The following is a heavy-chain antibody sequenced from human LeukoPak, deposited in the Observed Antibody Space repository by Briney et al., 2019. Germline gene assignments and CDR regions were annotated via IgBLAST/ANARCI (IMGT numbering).Heavy chain of an antibody. CDR1: GGTFSSYA. CDR3: ARGYCSSTSCYATDY. D-gene: IGHD2-2*01. CDR2: IIPIFGTA. Sequence: PRASVKVSCKASGGTFSSYAISWVRQAPGQGLEWMGGIIPIFGTANYAQKFQGRVTITADESTSTAYMELSSLRSEDTAVYYCARGYCSSTSCYATDYWGQGTLVTVSS. V-gene: IGHV1-69*13. J-gene: IGHJ4*02.